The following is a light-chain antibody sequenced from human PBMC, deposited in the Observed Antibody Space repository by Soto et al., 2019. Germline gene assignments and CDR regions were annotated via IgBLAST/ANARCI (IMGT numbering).Light chain of an antibody. CDR3: SSYTTSSSVI. V-gene: IGLV2-14*01. J-gene: IGLJ2*01. CDR2: DVN. CDR1: SSDLGTYDY. Sequence: QSALTQPASVSGSPGQSIAISCSGTSSDLGTYDYVSWYQQHLGKAPKLMLFDVNHRPSGVSDRFFGSKSGNTASLTISGLQAEDEADYYCSSYTTSSSVIFGGGTKLTVL.